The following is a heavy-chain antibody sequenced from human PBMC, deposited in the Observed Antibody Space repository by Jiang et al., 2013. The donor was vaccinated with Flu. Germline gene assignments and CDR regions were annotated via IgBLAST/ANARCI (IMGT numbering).Heavy chain of an antibody. Sequence: SQTLSLTCAISGDSCLYQQCFVGTGSGSPHREALSGWEGHTTGPSGIMTYTKSVKSRITINPDTSKNRFSLQLNSVTPEDTAVYYCARSFGGYYLSYFDYWGQGTLVTVSS. CDR2: HTTGPSGI. V-gene: IGHV6-1*01. CDR3: ARSFGGYYLSYFDY. D-gene: IGHD3-22*01. J-gene: IGHJ4*02. CDR1: GDSCLYQQCFV.